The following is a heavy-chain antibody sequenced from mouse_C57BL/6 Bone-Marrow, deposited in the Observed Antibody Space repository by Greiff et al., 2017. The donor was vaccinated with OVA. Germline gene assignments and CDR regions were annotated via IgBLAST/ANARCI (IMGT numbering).Heavy chain of an antibody. V-gene: IGHV1-52*01. J-gene: IGHJ4*01. Sequence: VQLQQPGAELVRPGSSVKLSCKASGYTFTSYWMHWVKQRPIQGLEWIGNIDPSDSETHYNQKFKDKATLTVDKSSSTAYMQLSSLTSEDSAVYYCAGGLPYYYAMDYWGQGTSVTVSS. CDR2: IDPSDSET. D-gene: IGHD5-5*01. CDR3: AGGLPYYYAMDY. CDR1: GYTFTSYW.